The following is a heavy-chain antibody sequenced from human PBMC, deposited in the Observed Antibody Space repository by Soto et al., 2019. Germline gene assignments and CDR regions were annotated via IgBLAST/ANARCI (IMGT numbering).Heavy chain of an antibody. CDR1: GGSISSYY. CDR2: IYYSGST. V-gene: IGHV4-59*01. J-gene: IGHJ4*02. Sequence: SETLSLTCTVSGGSISSYYWSWTRQPPGKGLEWIGYIYYSGSTNYNPSLKSRVTISVDTSKNQFSLKLSSVTAADTAVYYCATTITGTRNYYFDYWGQGTLVTVSS. CDR3: ATTITGTRNYYFDY. D-gene: IGHD1-7*01.